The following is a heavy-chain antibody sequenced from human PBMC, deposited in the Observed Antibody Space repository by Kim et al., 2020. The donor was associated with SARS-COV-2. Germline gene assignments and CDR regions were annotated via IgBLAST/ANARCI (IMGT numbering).Heavy chain of an antibody. D-gene: IGHD3-22*01. CDR1: GFMFGDYA. CDR2: IRSKAYGGTT. CDR3: TRWDYDSSGYYYGFDY. V-gene: IGHV3-49*03. Sequence: GGSLRLSCTASGFMFGDYAMSWFRQAPGKGLEWVGFIRSKAYGGTTEYAASVKGRFTISRDDSKSIAYLQMNSLKTEDTAVYYCTRWDYDSSGYYYGFDYWGQGTLVTVSS. J-gene: IGHJ4*02.